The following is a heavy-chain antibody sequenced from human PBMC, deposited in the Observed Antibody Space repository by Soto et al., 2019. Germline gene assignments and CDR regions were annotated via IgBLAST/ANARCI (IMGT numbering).Heavy chain of an antibody. CDR3: ASMQRARLDS. J-gene: IGHJ5*01. CDR1: GIMSSGYG. V-gene: IGHV1-69*09. CDR2: INPILDST. Sequence: QEQVVQSGPAMKEPGSSVKVSCRASGIMSSGYGFSWVRQAPGQGLEWVGMINPILDSTHYAQNLQGRVSLSVDQSRDTAYLEVTNLRLEDTVRYFCASMQRARLDSWGRGTVVTVSS.